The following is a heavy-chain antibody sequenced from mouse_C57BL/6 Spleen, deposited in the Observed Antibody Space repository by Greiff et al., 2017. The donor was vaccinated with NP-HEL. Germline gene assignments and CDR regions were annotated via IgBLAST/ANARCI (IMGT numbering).Heavy chain of an antibody. CDR2: IHPNSGST. J-gene: IGHJ1*03. CDR1: GYTFTSYW. V-gene: IGHV1-64*01. CDR3: ARSSISTVVAPYWYFDG. Sequence: QVQLQQPGAELVKPGASVKLSCKASGYTFTSYWMHWVKQRPGQGLEWIGMIHPNSGSTNYNEKFKSKATLTVDKSSSTAYMQLSRLTSEDSAVYYWARSSISTVVAPYWYFDGWGTGTTVTVSS. D-gene: IGHD1-1*01.